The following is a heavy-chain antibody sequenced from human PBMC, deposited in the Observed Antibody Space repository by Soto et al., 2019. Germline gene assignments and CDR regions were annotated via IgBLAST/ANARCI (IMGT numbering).Heavy chain of an antibody. J-gene: IGHJ4*02. Sequence: EVQLVESGGGLAQPGGSLRLSCVGSGFIFSSYWMSWVRQAPGKGPEWVANIKQDGSENQYVDSVRGRFTISRDNAKKSLYLQMTSLRAEETAVYYCAICGTDICYAFDYWGQGTLVTVS. CDR1: GFIFSSYW. CDR2: IKQDGSEN. V-gene: IGHV3-7*03. CDR3: AICGTDICYAFDY. D-gene: IGHD2-15*01.